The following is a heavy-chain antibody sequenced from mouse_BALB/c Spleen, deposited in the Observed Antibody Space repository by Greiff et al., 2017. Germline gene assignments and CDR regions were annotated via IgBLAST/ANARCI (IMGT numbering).Heavy chain of an antibody. CDR1: GYTFTSYW. V-gene: IGHV1S132*01. CDR3: ARSGALYAMDY. CDR2: IFPGTGTT. Sequence: QVQLKQSGAELVKPGASVKLSCKTSGYTFTSYWIQWVKQRPGQGLGWIGEIFPGTGTTYYNEKFKGKATLTIDTSSRTAYMQLSSLTSEDSAVYFCARSGALYAMDYWGQGTSVTVAS. J-gene: IGHJ4*01.